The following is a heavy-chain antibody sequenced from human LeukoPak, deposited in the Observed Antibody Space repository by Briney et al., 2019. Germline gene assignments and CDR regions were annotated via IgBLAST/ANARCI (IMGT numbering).Heavy chain of an antibody. Sequence: GGSLRLSCAASGFSFSSYSMNWVRQAPGKGLEWVSSISSSSGYIYYADSVKGRFTISRDNAKNSLYLQMNSLRAEDTAVYYCARAPSRGYSYGDAFDIWGQGTMVTVSS. CDR2: ISSSSGYI. J-gene: IGHJ3*02. CDR1: GFSFSSYS. D-gene: IGHD5-18*01. CDR3: ARAPSRGYSYGDAFDI. V-gene: IGHV3-21*01.